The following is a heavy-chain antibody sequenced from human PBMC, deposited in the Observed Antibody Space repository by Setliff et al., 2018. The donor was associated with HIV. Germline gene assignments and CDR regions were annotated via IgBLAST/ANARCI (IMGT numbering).Heavy chain of an antibody. J-gene: IGHJ3*02. V-gene: IGHV5-51*01. D-gene: IGHD6-19*01. CDR1: GFTFTDYW. CDR3: ARSGKAVGSAGLGAFDI. CDR2: IYPGDSDT. Sequence: PGESLKISCKASGFTFTDYWIGWVRQMPGRGLEWMGIIYPGDSDTRYSPSFRGQVTISADKSITTAYLHWTSLTPSDTAMYYCARSGKAVGSAGLGAFDIWGQGTMVTVSS.